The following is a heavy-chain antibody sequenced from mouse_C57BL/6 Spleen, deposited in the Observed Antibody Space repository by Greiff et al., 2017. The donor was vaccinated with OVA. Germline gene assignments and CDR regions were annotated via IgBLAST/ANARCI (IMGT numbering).Heavy chain of an antibody. CDR2: IWRGGST. CDR1: GFSLTSYG. J-gene: IGHJ1*03. CDR3: DKNYYGSSSWYFDV. V-gene: IGHV2-5*01. Sequence: VQLQQSGPGLVQPSQSLSIPCTVSGFSLTSYGVHWVRQSPGKGLEWLGVIWRGGSTDYNAAFMSRLSITKDNSNSQVFFKMNSLQADDTAIYYCDKNYYGSSSWYFDVWGTGTTVTVSS. D-gene: IGHD1-1*01.